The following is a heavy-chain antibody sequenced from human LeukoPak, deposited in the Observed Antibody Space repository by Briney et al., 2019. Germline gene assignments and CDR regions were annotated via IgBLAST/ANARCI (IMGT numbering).Heavy chain of an antibody. CDR1: GLTFTSSA. V-gene: IGHV1-58*01. Sequence: SVKVSCKASGLTFTSSAVQWVRQARGQRLERIGWIVVGSGNTNYAQKFQERVTITRDMSTSTAYMELSSLRSEDTAVYYCAAGSYDYGDYGLDYWGQGTLVTVSS. CDR3: AAGSYDYGDYGLDY. D-gene: IGHD4-17*01. J-gene: IGHJ4*02. CDR2: IVVGSGNT.